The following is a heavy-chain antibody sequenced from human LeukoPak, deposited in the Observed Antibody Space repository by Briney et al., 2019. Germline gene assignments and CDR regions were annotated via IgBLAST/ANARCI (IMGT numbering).Heavy chain of an antibody. CDR3: AREGKDGYNSGHFDY. CDR1: GGTFSSYA. CDR2: IIPIFGTA. V-gene: IGHV1-69*13. D-gene: IGHD5-24*01. J-gene: IGHJ4*02. Sequence: SVKDSCKASGGTFSSYAISWVRQAPGQGLEWMGGIIPIFGTANYAQKFQGRVTITADESTSTAYMELSSLRSEDTAVYYCAREGKDGYNSGHFDYWGQGTLVTVSS.